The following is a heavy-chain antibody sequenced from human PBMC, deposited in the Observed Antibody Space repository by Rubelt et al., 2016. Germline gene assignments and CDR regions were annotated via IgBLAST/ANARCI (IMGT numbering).Heavy chain of an antibody. Sequence: EVQLVESGGGLVQPGGSLKLSCAASGFTFSGSAMHWVRQASGKGLEWVGRIRSKANSYATAYAASVKGRFNISRDDSKNTAYLQMNSLKTEDTAVYYCTTQNDYGNYWGQGTLVTVSS. CDR1: GFTFSGSA. J-gene: IGHJ4*02. CDR3: TTQNDYGNY. CDR2: IRSKANSYAT. V-gene: IGHV3-73*01. D-gene: IGHD4-17*01.